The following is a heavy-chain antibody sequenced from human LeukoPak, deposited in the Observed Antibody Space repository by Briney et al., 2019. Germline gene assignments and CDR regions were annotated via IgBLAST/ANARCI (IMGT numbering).Heavy chain of an antibody. Sequence: PGGSLRLSCAASGFTFSSYGMHWVRQAPGKGLEWVAVISYDGSNKHYADSVKGRFTISRDNSKNTLYLQMNSLRAEDTAVYYCARGLLGAYCGGDCPLDYWGQGTLVTVSS. CDR1: GFTFSSYG. J-gene: IGHJ4*02. CDR3: ARGLLGAYCGGDCPLDY. D-gene: IGHD2-21*02. CDR2: ISYDGSNK. V-gene: IGHV3-30*03.